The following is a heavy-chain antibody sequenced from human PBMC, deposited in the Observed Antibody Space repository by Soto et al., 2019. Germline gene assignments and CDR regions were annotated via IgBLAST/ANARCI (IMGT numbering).Heavy chain of an antibody. J-gene: IGHJ6*02. V-gene: IGHV3-23*01. Sequence: PGGSLRLSCAAPGFTFSSYAMSWVRQAPGEGLEWVSAISGSGGSTYYADSVKGRFTISRDNSKNTLYLQMNSLRAEDTAVYYCAKGPTYYYYYGMDVWGQGTTVTVSS. CDR1: GFTFSSYA. CDR2: ISGSGGST. CDR3: AKGPTYYYYYGMDV.